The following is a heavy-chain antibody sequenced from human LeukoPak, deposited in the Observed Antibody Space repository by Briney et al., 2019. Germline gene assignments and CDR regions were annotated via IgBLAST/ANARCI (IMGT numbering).Heavy chain of an antibody. CDR2: ISSDGTSA. CDR1: GFTFSSYW. J-gene: IGHJ4*02. V-gene: IGHV3-74*01. Sequence: GGSLRLSCAASGFTFSSYWMHWVRQAPGKGLVWVSRISSDGTSATYADSVKGRFTISRDNAKNTLSLQMHTLRAEDTAVYYCARVPGKDFWGGYYYFDYWGQGTLVTVSS. CDR3: ARVPGKDFWGGYYYFDY. D-gene: IGHD3-3*01.